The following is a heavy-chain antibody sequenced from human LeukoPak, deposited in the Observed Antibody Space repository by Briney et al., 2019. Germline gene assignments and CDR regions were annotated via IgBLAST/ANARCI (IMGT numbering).Heavy chain of an antibody. CDR3: ARDKRHSYGNYFDP. D-gene: IGHD5-18*01. V-gene: IGHV4-59*12. Sequence: SETLSHTCSLSGDTLSTYYWNWIRQTPGRGLEWIGHISLGNTEYNPSLKSRVTISVDTSKNEFYLRLTSVTAADTALYFCARDKRHSYGNYFDPWSQGTRVSGSS. J-gene: IGHJ4*02. CDR1: GDTLSTYY. CDR2: ISLGNT.